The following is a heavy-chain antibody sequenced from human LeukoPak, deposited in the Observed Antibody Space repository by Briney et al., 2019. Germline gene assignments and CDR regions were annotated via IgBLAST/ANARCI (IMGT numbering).Heavy chain of an antibody. V-gene: IGHV3-30*02. D-gene: IGHD3-10*01. CDR1: GLTFSSYG. Sequence: GGSLRLSCAASGLTFSSYGMHWVRQAPGKGLEWVAFIRYDGSKKYYADSVKGRFTISRDNSKNTLYLQMNSLRADDTAVYYCARGRGTYYFDYWGQGTLVTVSS. J-gene: IGHJ4*02. CDR3: ARGRGTYYFDY. CDR2: IRYDGSKK.